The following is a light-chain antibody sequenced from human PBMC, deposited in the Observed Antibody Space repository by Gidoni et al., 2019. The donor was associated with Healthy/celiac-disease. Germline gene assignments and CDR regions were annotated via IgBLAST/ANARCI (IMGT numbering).Light chain of an antibody. Sequence: QSVLTPPPSASGTPAPRVTIPCSGSSSNIGSNTVNWYQQLPGTAPKPIIYSNYQRPSGVPDRFSGSKSGTSASLAISGLQSEDEADYYCAAWDDSLNGPVFGGGTKLTVL. V-gene: IGLV1-44*01. CDR3: AAWDDSLNGPV. CDR1: SSNIGSNT. J-gene: IGLJ3*02. CDR2: SNY.